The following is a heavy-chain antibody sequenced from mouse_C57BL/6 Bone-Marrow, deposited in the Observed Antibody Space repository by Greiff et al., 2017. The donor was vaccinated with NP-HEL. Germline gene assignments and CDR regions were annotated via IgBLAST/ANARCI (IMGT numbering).Heavy chain of an antibody. V-gene: IGHV1-82*01. Sequence: QVQLQQSGPELVKPGASVKISCKASGYAFSSSWMNWVKQRPGKGLEWIGRIYPGDGDTNYNGKFKGKATLTADKSSSTAYMQLSSLTSEDSAVYVCASGRLRAMDYWGQGTSVTVSS. D-gene: IGHD4-1*01. CDR1: GYAFSSSW. CDR3: ASGRLRAMDY. J-gene: IGHJ4*01. CDR2: IYPGDGDT.